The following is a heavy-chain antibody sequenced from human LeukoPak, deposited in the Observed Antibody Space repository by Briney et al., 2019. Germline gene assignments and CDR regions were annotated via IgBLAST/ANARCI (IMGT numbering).Heavy chain of an antibody. D-gene: IGHD3-22*01. CDR2: INPNSGGT. V-gene: IGHV1-2*02. CDR1: GYTFTGYY. CDR3: ARGGDYYDSSGYYCFDY. J-gene: IGHJ4*02. Sequence: GASVKVSCKASGYTFTGYYMHWVRQAPGQGLEWMGWINPNSGGTNYAQKFQGRVTMTRDTSISTAYMELSRLRSDDTAVYYCARGGDYYDSSGYYCFDYWGQGTVVTVSS.